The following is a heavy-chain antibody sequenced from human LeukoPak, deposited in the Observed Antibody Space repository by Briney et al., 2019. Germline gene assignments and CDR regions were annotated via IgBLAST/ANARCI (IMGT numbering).Heavy chain of an antibody. D-gene: IGHD6-19*01. J-gene: IGHJ4*02. V-gene: IGHV4-34*01. CDR2: INHSGST. CDR3: ARGRKQWLAYYFDY. Sequence: PSETLSLTCAVYGGSFSGYYWSWIRQPPGKGLEWIGEINHSGSTNYNPSLKSRVTISVDTSKNRFSLKLSSVTAADTAVYYCARGRKQWLAYYFDYWGQGTLVTVSS. CDR1: GGSFSGYY.